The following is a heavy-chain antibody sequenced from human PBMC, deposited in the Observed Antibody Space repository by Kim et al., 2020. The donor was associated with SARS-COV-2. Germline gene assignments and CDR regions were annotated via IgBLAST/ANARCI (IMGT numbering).Heavy chain of an antibody. V-gene: IGHV3-73*01. Sequence: GGSLRLSCAASGFTFSGSAMHWVRQASGKGLEWVARIRSKANSYESAYAASGRGRITRARYDSKTTPYLNMNSPKTAATAEYECTRVPGTTVVFWSAFD. J-gene: IGHJ3*02. CDR2: IRSKANSYES. D-gene: IGHD1-1*01. CDR3: TRVPGTTVVFWSAFD. CDR1: GFTFSGSA.